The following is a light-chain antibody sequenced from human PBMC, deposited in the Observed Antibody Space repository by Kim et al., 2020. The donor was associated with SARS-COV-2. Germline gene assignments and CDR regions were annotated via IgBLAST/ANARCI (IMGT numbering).Light chain of an antibody. V-gene: IGLV1-40*01. CDR1: GSNIGAGYD. Sequence: VTISCTVSGSNIGAGYDVQWYQQLPGAAPKLLIFRNSDRPSGVPDRFSASKSGTSASLAITGLQAEDEADYYCQSYDRSLSGSTVFGGGTKVTVL. J-gene: IGLJ2*01. CDR3: QSYDRSLSGSTV. CDR2: RNS.